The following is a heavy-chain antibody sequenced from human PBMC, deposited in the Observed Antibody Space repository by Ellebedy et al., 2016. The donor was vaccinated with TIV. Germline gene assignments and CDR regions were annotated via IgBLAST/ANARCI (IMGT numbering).Heavy chain of an antibody. CDR1: GYTFTSYG. Sequence: AASVKVSCKASGYTFTSYGISWVRQAPGQGLEWMGWISAYNGNTNYAQKLQGRVTITRDQSASTAYMELSSLRSEDTAVYYCARLSRVYDSSGYNWFDPWGQGTLVTVSS. V-gene: IGHV1-18*01. J-gene: IGHJ5*02. CDR3: ARLSRVYDSSGYNWFDP. CDR2: ISAYNGNT. D-gene: IGHD3-22*01.